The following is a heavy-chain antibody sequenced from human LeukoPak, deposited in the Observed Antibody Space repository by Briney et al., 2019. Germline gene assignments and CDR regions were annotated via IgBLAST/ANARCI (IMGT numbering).Heavy chain of an antibody. Sequence: GGSLRLSCAASGFTFSSYATHWVRQAPGKGLEWVAVISYDGSNKYYADSVKGRFTISRDNSKNTLYLQMDSLRAEDTAVYYCASAGHGQYNWNYWGQGTLVTVSS. D-gene: IGHD1-20*01. CDR1: GFTFSSYA. V-gene: IGHV3-30-3*01. CDR3: ASAGHGQYNWNY. J-gene: IGHJ4*02. CDR2: ISYDGSNK.